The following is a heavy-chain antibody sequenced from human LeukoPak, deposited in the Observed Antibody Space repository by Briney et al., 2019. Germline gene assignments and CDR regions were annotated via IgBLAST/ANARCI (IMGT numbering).Heavy chain of an antibody. CDR2: FDPEDGET. J-gene: IGHJ3*02. Sequence: GASVKVSCKVSGYTLTELSMHWVRQAPGKGLEWMGGFDPEDGETIYAQKFQGRVTMTEDTSTDTAYMELSSLRSEDTAVYYCATSSSGWSYDAFDIRGQGTMVTVSS. CDR3: ATSSSGWSYDAFDI. V-gene: IGHV1-24*01. D-gene: IGHD6-19*01. CDR1: GYTLTELS.